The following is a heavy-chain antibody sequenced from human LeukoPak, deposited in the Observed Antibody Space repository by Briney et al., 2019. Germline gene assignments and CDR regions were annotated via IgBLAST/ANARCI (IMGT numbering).Heavy chain of an antibody. CDR3: ARASKFWSDPDAFDI. J-gene: IGHJ3*02. CDR2: IKEDGTEK. V-gene: IGHV3-7*01. D-gene: IGHD2-2*01. Sequence: GGSLRLSCEASGFSFSTSWMSWVRQAPGKGLEWVANIKEDGTEKYYVDSVKGRFTISRDDVKNSLYLQMSNLRAEDTAVYYCARASKFWSDPDAFDIWGQGTMVTVSS. CDR1: GFSFSTSW.